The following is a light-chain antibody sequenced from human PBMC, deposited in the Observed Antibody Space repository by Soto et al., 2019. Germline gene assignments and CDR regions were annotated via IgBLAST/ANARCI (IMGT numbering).Light chain of an antibody. CDR1: QSVSSN. Sequence: EIVMMQSAATLSVSRGERATLSCRASQSVSSNLAWYQQKPGQAPRPLIYGASTRATGIPARFSGSRSGAEVTLTISSLQSEDFAVYYCQHYVNWPLTFGGGTKVDIK. CDR2: GAS. CDR3: QHYVNWPLT. V-gene: IGKV3-15*01. J-gene: IGKJ4*01.